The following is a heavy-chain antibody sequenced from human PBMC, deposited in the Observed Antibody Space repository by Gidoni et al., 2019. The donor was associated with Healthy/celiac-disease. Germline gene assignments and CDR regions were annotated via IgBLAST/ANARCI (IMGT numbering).Heavy chain of an antibody. CDR2: ISGSGGST. Sequence: EVQLLESGGGLVQPGGSLRLSCAASGFTCSSYAMSWVGQAPGKGLEWVSAISGSGGSTYYADSVKGRFTISRDNSKNTLYLQMNSLRAEDTAVYYCANFLRFDDWYFDLWGRGTLVTVSS. D-gene: IGHD3-3*01. J-gene: IGHJ2*01. CDR3: ANFLRFDDWYFDL. CDR1: GFTCSSYA. V-gene: IGHV3-23*01.